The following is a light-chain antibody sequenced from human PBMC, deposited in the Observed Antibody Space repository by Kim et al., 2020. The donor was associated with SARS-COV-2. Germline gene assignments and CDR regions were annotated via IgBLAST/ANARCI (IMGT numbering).Light chain of an antibody. CDR1: NFGSIT. CDR3: PVFLFLLV. V-gene: IGLV3-9*01. J-gene: IGLJ1*01. CDR2: RDS. Sequence: SYELTKPLSVSVALGQTARITCGGNNFGSITVHWYQQKPGQAPVLVIYRDSNRPSGIPERFSGSNSGIPSTLTILSSHAGVLAVYYSPVFLFLLVF.